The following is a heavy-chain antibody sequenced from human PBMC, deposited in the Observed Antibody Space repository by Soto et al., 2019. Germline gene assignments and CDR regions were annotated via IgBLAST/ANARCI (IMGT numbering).Heavy chain of an antibody. J-gene: IGHJ6*02. CDR2: ISYTGTT. D-gene: IGHD3-16*01. Sequence: SETLSLTCSVSFASFSSNSYHWGWIRQPPGQGLEWIGSISYTGTTYYSPSLKSRVTISADTSKNQFSLKLSSVTAADTAVYYCARVGPYDYVWGSYSNYGMDVWGQGTTVTVSS. CDR1: FASFSSNSYH. V-gene: IGHV4-39*01. CDR3: ARVGPYDYVWGSYSNYGMDV.